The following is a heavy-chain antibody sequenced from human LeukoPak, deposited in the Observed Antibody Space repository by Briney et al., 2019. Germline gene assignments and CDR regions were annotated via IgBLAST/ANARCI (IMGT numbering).Heavy chain of an antibody. CDR3: ARHPNWGSSGWPQDY. Sequence: PGESLKISCKGSGYSFISYRIGWVRQMPGKGLEWMGINPGDSDTRYSPSFQGQVTISADKSIRTAYLQWSSLKASDTAMYYCARHPNWGSSGWPQDYWGQGTLVTVSS. CDR1: GYSFISYR. V-gene: IGHV5-51*01. D-gene: IGHD6-19*01. J-gene: IGHJ4*02. CDR2: NPGDSDT.